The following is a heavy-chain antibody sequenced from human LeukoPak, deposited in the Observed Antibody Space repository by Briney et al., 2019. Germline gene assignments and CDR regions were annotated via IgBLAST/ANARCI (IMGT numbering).Heavy chain of an antibody. Sequence: PGGSLRLSCAASGFTFSSYWMHWVRQAPGKGLEWVSRINSDGSGTTYADSVKGRFTVSRDNAKNTLYLQMNSLRAEDTAVYYCASTRTFDFWSHYWGQGTLVTVSS. CDR1: GFTFSSYW. D-gene: IGHD3-3*01. J-gene: IGHJ4*02. CDR3: ASTRTFDFWSHY. V-gene: IGHV3-74*01. CDR2: INSDGSGT.